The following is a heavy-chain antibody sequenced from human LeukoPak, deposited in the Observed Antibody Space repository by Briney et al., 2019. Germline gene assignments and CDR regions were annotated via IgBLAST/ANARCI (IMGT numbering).Heavy chain of an antibody. CDR1: GFTFSSFE. J-gene: IGHJ4*02. CDR3: AMVTLVTPFDY. D-gene: IGHD2-21*02. CDR2: ISNDGNSK. V-gene: IGHV3-30-3*01. Sequence: GGSLRLSCAASGFTFSSFEMHWVRQAPGKGLEWVAVISNDGNSKYYTDSVKGRFTISRDNSKNTLYLQMSSLRVEDTAVYYCAMVTLVTPFDYWGQGTLVTVSS.